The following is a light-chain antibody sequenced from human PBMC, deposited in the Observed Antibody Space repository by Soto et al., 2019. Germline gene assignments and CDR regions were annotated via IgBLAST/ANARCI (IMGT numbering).Light chain of an antibody. Sequence: DIQMTQSPSSLSASVGDRVTITCRASQSISSYLNWYQQKPGKAPKLLIYAASSLQSGVPSRFSGSGSGPDFTLTISSLQPEDFATYSCQQSYSTPVTFGQGTKLEIK. CDR1: QSISSY. V-gene: IGKV1-39*01. J-gene: IGKJ2*01. CDR2: AAS. CDR3: QQSYSTPVT.